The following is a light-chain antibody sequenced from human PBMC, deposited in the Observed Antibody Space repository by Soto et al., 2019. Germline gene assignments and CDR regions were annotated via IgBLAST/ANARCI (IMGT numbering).Light chain of an antibody. CDR2: GAS. Sequence: EIVMTQSPATLSVSPGERATLSCRASQSVSSNLAWYQQKPGQAPRLVIYGASTRATGIPARFSGSGSGTEFTLTISSLQSEDSAFYYCQQYNSWPPHTFGQGTKLEIK. J-gene: IGKJ2*01. CDR1: QSVSSN. V-gene: IGKV3-15*01. CDR3: QQYNSWPPHT.